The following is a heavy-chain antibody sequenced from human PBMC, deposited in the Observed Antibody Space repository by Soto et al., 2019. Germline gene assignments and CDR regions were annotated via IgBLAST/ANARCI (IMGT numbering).Heavy chain of an antibody. CDR3: ARGGNWNYLYYYGMDV. CDR2: INHSGST. Sequence: QVQLQQWGAGLLKPSETLSLTCAVYGGSFSGYYWSWIRQPPGKGLEWIGEINHSGSTNYNPSLKSRVTLSVDTSKNQFSLKLSSVTAADTAVYYCARGGNWNYLYYYGMDVWGQGTTVTVSS. CDR1: GGSFSGYY. J-gene: IGHJ6*02. D-gene: IGHD1-7*01. V-gene: IGHV4-34*01.